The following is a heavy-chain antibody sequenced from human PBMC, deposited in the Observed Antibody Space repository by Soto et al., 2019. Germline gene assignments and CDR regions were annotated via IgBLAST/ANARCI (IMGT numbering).Heavy chain of an antibody. J-gene: IGHJ4*02. CDR1: GFTISGYW. D-gene: IGHD3-22*01. V-gene: IGHV3-7*03. Sequence: QPGGSLRLSCVASGFTISGYWMSWVRQAPGKGLEWVANIKQDGSEQHYVDSVKGRFTISKDYAKNSLFLQMNSLRAEDTAVYYCARALVVVTEYFDYWGQGIRVTVSS. CDR3: ARALVVVTEYFDY. CDR2: IKQDGSEQ.